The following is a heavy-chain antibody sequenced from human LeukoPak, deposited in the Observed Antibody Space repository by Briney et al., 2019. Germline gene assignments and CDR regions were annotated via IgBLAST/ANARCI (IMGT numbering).Heavy chain of an antibody. Sequence: GRSLRLSCAASGFTFSSYGMHWVRQAPGKGLEWVAVIWYDGSNKYYADSVKGRFTISRDNSKNTLYLQMNSLRAEDTAVYYCARDKGQEARLLDYWGQGTLVTVSS. V-gene: IGHV3-33*01. D-gene: IGHD3-16*01. CDR3: ARDKGQEARLLDY. CDR1: GFTFSSYG. J-gene: IGHJ4*02. CDR2: IWYDGSNK.